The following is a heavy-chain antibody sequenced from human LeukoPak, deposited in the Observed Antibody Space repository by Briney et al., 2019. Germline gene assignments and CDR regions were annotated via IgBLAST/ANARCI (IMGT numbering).Heavy chain of an antibody. CDR1: GFTFTDYA. J-gene: IGHJ4*02. V-gene: IGHV3-23*01. D-gene: IGHD3-22*01. CDR3: AKPNYYDSGGYLFDH. Sequence: GSLRLSCAASGFTFTDYAMSWVRQAPGKGLEWVSGITSSGDSTYYADSVKGRFTISRDNSKNTLYLQMNSLRAEDTAVYYCAKPNYYDSGGYLFDHWGQGTLVTVSS. CDR2: ITSSGDST.